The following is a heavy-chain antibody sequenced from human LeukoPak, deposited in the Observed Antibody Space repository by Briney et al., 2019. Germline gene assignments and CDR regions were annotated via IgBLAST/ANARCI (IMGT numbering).Heavy chain of an antibody. CDR2: INHSGST. CDR1: GGSFSGYY. V-gene: IGHV4-34*01. Sequence: ASETLSLTCAVYGGSFSGYYWSWIRQPPGKGLEWIGEINHSGSTNYNPSLKSRVTISVDTSKNQFSLKLSSVTAADTAVYYCARRYSGTYYMDVWGKGTTITVSS. CDR3: ARRYSGTYYMDV. J-gene: IGHJ6*03. D-gene: IGHD1-26*01.